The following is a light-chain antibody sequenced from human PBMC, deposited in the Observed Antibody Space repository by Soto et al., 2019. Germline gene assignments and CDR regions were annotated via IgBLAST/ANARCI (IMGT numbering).Light chain of an antibody. V-gene: IGLV2-14*01. CDR2: EVS. CDR3: TSYTSKSTGV. J-gene: IGLJ1*01. CDR1: SSDVGGYNY. Sequence: QSALTQPASVSGSPGQSITISCTGTSSDVGGYNYVSWYQQHPGKAPKLIIYEVSNRPPGDSNRFPDYKSGNASSLTISRLQDEDEADYYSTSYTSKSTGVFGTGTKLTVL.